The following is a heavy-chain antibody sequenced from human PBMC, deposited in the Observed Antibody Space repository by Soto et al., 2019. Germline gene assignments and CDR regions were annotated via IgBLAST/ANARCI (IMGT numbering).Heavy chain of an antibody. Sequence: EVQLVESGGGLVQPGRSLRLSCAASGFTFDDYAMHWVRQAPGKGLAWVSCISWHSGSIGYADSVKGRFTISRDNAKNSLYLQMNSLRAEDTALYYCAKEQARYYDFWSGDYPDYWGQGTLVTVSS. CDR2: ISWHSGSI. V-gene: IGHV3-9*01. CDR1: GFTFDDYA. CDR3: AKEQARYYDFWSGDYPDY. D-gene: IGHD3-3*01. J-gene: IGHJ4*02.